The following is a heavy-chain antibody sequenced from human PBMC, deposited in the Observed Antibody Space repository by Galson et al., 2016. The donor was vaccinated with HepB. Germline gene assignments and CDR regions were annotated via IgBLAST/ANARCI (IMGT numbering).Heavy chain of an antibody. CDR2: ISGSGAGT. Sequence: SLRLSCAASGFTFSSYAMTWVRQAPGKGLEWVSTISGSGAGTYYADSVKDRFTISRDNSKNTMYLQMNSLRVEDTAVYYCAKGVEYYYGSGPSDYWGQGTQVIVSS. CDR1: GFTFSSYA. D-gene: IGHD3-10*01. CDR3: AKGVEYYYGSGPSDY. J-gene: IGHJ4*02. V-gene: IGHV3-23*01.